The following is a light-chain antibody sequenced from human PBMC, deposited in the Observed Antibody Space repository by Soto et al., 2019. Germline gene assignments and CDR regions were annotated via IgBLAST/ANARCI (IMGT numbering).Light chain of an antibody. J-gene: IGKJ2*01. CDR2: GAS. V-gene: IGKV3-15*01. Sequence: EIVMTQSPATLPVSPGERATLSCRASQSVSSDLAWYQQKPGQAPRLLIYGASTRATGIPARFSGSGSGTEFTITISSLQSEDFALYYCQQYNNWPPYTFGQGTKLEIK. CDR3: QQYNNWPPYT. CDR1: QSVSSD.